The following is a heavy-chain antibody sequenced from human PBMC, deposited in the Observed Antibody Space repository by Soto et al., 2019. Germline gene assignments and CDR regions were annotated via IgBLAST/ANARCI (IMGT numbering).Heavy chain of an antibody. D-gene: IGHD3-16*01. Sequence: PSETLSLTCTVPGGSISSGGYYWSWIRQHPGKGLEWIGYIYYSGSTYYNPSLKSRVTISVDTSKNQFSLKLSSVTAADTAVYYCASPGGRTYYFDYWGQGTLVTVSS. CDR3: ASPGGRTYYFDY. CDR1: GGSISSGGYY. CDR2: IYYSGST. J-gene: IGHJ4*02. V-gene: IGHV4-31*03.